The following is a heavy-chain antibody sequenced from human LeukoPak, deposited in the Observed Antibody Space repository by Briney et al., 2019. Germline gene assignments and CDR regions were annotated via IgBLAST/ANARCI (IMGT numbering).Heavy chain of an antibody. Sequence: ASVKVSCKASGYTFTGYYMHWVRQAPGQGLEWMGWINPNSGGTNYAQKFQGRVTMTRDTSISTAYMELSRLRSDDTAVYYCARDISSGWDGGYDYWGQGTLVTVSS. D-gene: IGHD6-19*01. CDR1: GYTFTGYY. CDR3: ARDISSGWDGGYDY. CDR2: INPNSGGT. V-gene: IGHV1-2*02. J-gene: IGHJ4*02.